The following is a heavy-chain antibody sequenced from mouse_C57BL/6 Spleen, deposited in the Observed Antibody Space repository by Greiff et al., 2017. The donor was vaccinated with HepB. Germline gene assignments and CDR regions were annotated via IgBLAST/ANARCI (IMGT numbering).Heavy chain of an antibody. V-gene: IGHV14-1*01. CDR2: IDPEDGDT. D-gene: IGHD2-5*01. Sequence: VHVKQSGAELVRPGASVKLSCTASGFNIKDYYMHWVKQRPEQGLEWIGRIDPEDGDTEYAPKFQGKATMTADTSSNTAYLQLSSLTSEDTAVYYCTTAYYSKGFAYWGQGTLVTVSA. J-gene: IGHJ3*01. CDR3: TTAYYSKGFAY. CDR1: GFNIKDYY.